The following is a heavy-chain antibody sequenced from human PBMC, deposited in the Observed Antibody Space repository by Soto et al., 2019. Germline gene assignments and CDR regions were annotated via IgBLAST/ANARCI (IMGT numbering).Heavy chain of an antibody. V-gene: IGHV3-23*01. CDR2: ITGPGGNT. D-gene: IGHD4-17*01. J-gene: IGHJ4*02. CDR1: GFTFSSYA. CDR3: ARHDYGGNPIPYYFDY. Sequence: GGSLRLSCAASGFTFSSYAMSWVRQAPGKGLEWVSGITGPGGNTYYADSVKGRFTISVDTSKNQFSLKLSSVTAADTAVYYCARHDYGGNPIPYYFDYWGQGTLVTVSS.